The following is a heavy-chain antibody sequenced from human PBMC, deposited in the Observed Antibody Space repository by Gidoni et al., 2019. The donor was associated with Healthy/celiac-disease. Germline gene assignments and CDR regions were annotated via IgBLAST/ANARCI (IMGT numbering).Heavy chain of an antibody. V-gene: IGHV4-59*01. D-gene: IGHD2-21*02. CDR1: GGSISSYY. CDR3: ARDFVDCGGDCYRAFDI. J-gene: IGHJ3*02. CDR2: IYYSGST. Sequence: ESGPGLVKPSETLPLTCTVSGGSISSYYWSWIRQPPGKGLEWIGYIYYSGSTNYNPSLKSRVTISVDTSKNQFSLKLSSVTAADTAVYYCARDFVDCGGDCYRAFDIWGQGTMVTVSS.